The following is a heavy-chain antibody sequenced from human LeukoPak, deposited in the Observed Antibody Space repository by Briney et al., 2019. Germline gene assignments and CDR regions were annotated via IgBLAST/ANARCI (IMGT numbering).Heavy chain of an antibody. CDR2: ISGSSSYI. CDR1: GFTFSSYS. D-gene: IGHD3-10*01. Sequence: GESLRLSCAASGFTFSSYSMNWVRQAPGKGLEWVSSISGSSSYIYYADSVKGRFTISRDNAKNSLYLQMNSLRAEDTAVYYCARAHGSGSPRDYWGQGTLVTVSS. V-gene: IGHV3-21*01. J-gene: IGHJ4*02. CDR3: ARAHGSGSPRDY.